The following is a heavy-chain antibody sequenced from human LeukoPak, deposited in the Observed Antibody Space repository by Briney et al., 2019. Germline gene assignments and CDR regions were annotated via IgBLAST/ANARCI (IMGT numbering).Heavy chain of an antibody. Sequence: GASLKISCKGSGYIFTSYWIGWVRQLPGKGLEWMGIIYPGDSDTRYSPSFQGQVTISADKSISTAYLQWSSLKASDTAMYYCAQLSGYSYIDYWGQGTLVTVSS. CDR1: GYIFTSYW. CDR3: AQLSGYSYIDY. J-gene: IGHJ4*02. CDR2: IYPGDSDT. D-gene: IGHD5-18*01. V-gene: IGHV5-51*01.